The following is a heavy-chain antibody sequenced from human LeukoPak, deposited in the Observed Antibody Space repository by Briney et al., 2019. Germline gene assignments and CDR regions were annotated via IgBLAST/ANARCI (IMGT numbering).Heavy chain of an antibody. CDR2: IYSTGST. V-gene: IGHV4-4*07. CDR1: GGSISSYY. D-gene: IGHD6-13*01. CDR3: ARQIASAGTAGFDF. Sequence: SETLSLTCTVSGGSISSYYWSWIRQPAGKGLEWIGRIYSTGSTNYNPSLKSRVTMSVDTSKNQFSLRLRSVTAADTAVYYRARQIASAGTAGFDFWGQGALVTVSS. J-gene: IGHJ4*02.